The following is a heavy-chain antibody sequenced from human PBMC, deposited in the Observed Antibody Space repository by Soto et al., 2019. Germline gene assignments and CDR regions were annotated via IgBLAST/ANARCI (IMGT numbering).Heavy chain of an antibody. CDR2: INPSGGST. V-gene: IGHV1-46*01. Sequence: SSVKVSCKASGYTFTSYYMHWVRQAPGQGREWMGIINPSGGSTSYAQKFQGRVTMTRDTSTSTVYMELSSLRSEDTAVYYCAHQEADRSGWSWGNYWGQGTLVTVSS. CDR1: GYTFTSYY. J-gene: IGHJ4*02. CDR3: AHQEADRSGWSWGNY. D-gene: IGHD6-19*01.